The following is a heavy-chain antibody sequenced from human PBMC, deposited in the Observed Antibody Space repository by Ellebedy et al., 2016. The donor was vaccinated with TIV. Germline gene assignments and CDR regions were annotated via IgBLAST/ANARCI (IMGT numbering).Heavy chain of an antibody. D-gene: IGHD6-13*01. CDR3: ARAGPHSSSYDWFDP. J-gene: IGHJ5*02. CDR1: GGTFSSYA. Sequence: SVKVSXXASGGTFSSYAISWVRQAPGQGLEWMGGIIPIFGTANYAQKFQGRVTITADESTSTAYMELSSLRSEDTAVYYCARAGPHSSSYDWFDPWGQGTLVTVSS. V-gene: IGHV1-69*13. CDR2: IIPIFGTA.